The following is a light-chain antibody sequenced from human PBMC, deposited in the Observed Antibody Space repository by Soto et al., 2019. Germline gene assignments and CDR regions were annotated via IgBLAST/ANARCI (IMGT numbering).Light chain of an antibody. Sequence: EIVLTQSPGTLSLSPGERATLSCRASQSVSSSYLAWYQQKPGQAPRLLIYGASSRVTGSPDRFSGSGSVTEFTLTISRLEPEDFAVYYCQQYGSSPWTFGQGTKVEIK. V-gene: IGKV3-20*01. CDR1: QSVSSSY. J-gene: IGKJ1*01. CDR2: GAS. CDR3: QQYGSSPWT.